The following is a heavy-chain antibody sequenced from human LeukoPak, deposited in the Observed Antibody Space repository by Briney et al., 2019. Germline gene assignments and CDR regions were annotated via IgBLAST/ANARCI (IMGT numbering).Heavy chain of an antibody. J-gene: IGHJ6*02. V-gene: IGHV3-23*01. Sequence: PGASLRLSCAASGFTFSSYAMSWVRQAPGKGLEWVSAISGSGGNTYYADSVKGRFTISRDNSKNTLYLQMNSLRAEDTAVYYCAKAGAYYYYGMDVWGQGTTVTVSS. CDR3: AKAGAYYYYGMDV. CDR2: ISGSGGNT. CDR1: GFTFSSYA.